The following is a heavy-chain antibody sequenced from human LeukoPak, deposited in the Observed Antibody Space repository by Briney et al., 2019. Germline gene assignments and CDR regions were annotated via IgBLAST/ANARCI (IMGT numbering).Heavy chain of an antibody. CDR2: ISGSGTST. J-gene: IGHJ4*02. D-gene: IGHD2-2*01. Sequence: GGSLRLSCAASGVAFSSYVMTWVRQAPGKGLEWVSTISGSGTSTYYPDSVKGRFTISRDNSKNTLYLQMSSLTADVTAKYNCAKSQFFGSSLGDYWGQGTLVTVSS. CDR1: GVAFSSYV. V-gene: IGHV3-23*01. CDR3: AKSQFFGSSLGDY.